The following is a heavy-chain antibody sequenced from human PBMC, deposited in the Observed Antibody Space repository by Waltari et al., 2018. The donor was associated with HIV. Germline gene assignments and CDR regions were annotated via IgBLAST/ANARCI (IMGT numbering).Heavy chain of an antibody. J-gene: IGHJ6*02. CDR2: ISWNSGSI. Sequence: RLSCAASGFTFDDYAMHWVRQAPGKGLEWVSGISWNSGSIGYADSVKGRFTISRDNAKNSLYLQMNSLRAEDTVLYYCAKDIGCSSTSCYIYYYYGMDVWGQGTTVTVSS. D-gene: IGHD2-2*02. CDR1: GFTFDDYA. V-gene: IGHV3-9*01. CDR3: AKDIGCSSTSCYIYYYYGMDV.